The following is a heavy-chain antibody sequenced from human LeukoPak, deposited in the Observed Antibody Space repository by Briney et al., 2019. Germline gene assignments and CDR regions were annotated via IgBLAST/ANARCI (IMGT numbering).Heavy chain of an antibody. D-gene: IGHD2-2*01. CDR1: GGSISSSNYY. Sequence: SETLSLTCTVSGGSISSSNYYWGWIRQPPGKGLECIGSVYYSGNTYYNPSLKSRVTISVDTSKNQFSLKLSSVTAADTAVYYCARQERTRHCSSTSCLRLYYYYYMDVWGKGTTVTISS. J-gene: IGHJ6*03. CDR3: ARQERTRHCSSTSCLRLYYYYYMDV. V-gene: IGHV4-39*01. CDR2: VYYSGNT.